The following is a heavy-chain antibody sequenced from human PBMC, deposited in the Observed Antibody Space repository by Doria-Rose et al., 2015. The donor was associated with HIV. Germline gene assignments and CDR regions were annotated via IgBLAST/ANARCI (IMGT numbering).Heavy chain of an antibody. CDR1: GVSLSSPGMG. D-gene: IGHD6-13*01. J-gene: IGHJ4*02. CDR2: ICSDDEG. Sequence: QVTLKESGPVLVKPTETLTLTCTVSGVSLSSPGMGVSWIRQPPGKALEWLANICSDDEGSYKTSLKSRLTISRCTSKSQVVLTMTDMDPVDTATYYCARIKSSRWYHKYYFDFWGQGTLVIVSA. V-gene: IGHV2-26*01. CDR3: ARIKSSRWYHKYYFDF.